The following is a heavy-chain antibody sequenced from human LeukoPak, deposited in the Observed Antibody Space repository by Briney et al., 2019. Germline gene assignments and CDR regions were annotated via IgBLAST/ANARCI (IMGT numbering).Heavy chain of an antibody. CDR1: GYSFTSYW. Sequence: GESLKISCKGSGYSFTSYWIGWVRQMPGKGLEGMGIIYPVDSDTRYSPSFQGQVTISADKSISTAYLQWSSLKDSDTAMYYCARPYYYDSSGYQYYFDYWGQGTLVTVSS. D-gene: IGHD3-22*01. CDR3: ARPYYYDSSGYQYYFDY. J-gene: IGHJ4*02. CDR2: IYPVDSDT. V-gene: IGHV5-51*01.